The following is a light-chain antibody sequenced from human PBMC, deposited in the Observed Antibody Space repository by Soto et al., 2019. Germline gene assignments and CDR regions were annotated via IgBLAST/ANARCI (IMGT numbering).Light chain of an antibody. Sequence: VLTQTQATLSLSPGERATLSCRASQSVSINLAWYQQKPGQAPRLLIYGASTRATGIPARFSGSGSGTEFTLTISSLQSEDFAVYYCQQYNNWPPTFGQGTKVDI. CDR2: GAS. CDR3: QQYNNWPPT. CDR1: QSVSIN. J-gene: IGKJ1*01. V-gene: IGKV3-15*01.